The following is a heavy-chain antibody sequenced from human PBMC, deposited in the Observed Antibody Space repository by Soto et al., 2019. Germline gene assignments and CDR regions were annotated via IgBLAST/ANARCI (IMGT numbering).Heavy chain of an antibody. J-gene: IGHJ5*02. CDR3: AKVGVNRARDFSSGYYNWCDT. V-gene: IGHV1-46*01. D-gene: IGHD3-3*01. CDR2: IDPSDDYT. CDR1: GYNFFNYY. Sequence: QVQLVQSGAEVKQPGASVKVSCKASGYNFFNYYVHWVRQAPGQGLEWMGIIDPSDDYTFYAEKFQGRVTVTTDAYKSTVLMELTRLTSADTAIYVCAKVGVNRARDFSSGYYNWCDTWGQGTLVTVSS.